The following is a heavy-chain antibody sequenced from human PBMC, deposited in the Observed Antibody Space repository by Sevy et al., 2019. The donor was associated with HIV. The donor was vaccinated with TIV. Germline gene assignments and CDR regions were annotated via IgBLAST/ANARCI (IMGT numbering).Heavy chain of an antibody. CDR1: GFTFSKYS. J-gene: IGHJ4*02. CDR2: FSFGCGRI. Sequence: GGSLRLSCEASGFTFSKYSMSWVRQAPAKGLEWVSTFSFGCGRINYADSVKGRFTISRDDSKNTLYLQMNSLRAEDTAVYYCAREGCTKPHDYWGQGTLVTVSS. CDR3: AREGCTKPHDY. D-gene: IGHD2-8*01. V-gene: IGHV3-23*01.